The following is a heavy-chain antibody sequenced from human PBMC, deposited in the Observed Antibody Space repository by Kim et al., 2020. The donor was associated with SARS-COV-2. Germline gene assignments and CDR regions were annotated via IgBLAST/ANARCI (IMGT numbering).Heavy chain of an antibody. J-gene: IGHJ4*02. D-gene: IGHD4-17*01. CDR1: GGSFSGYY. CDR2: INHSGST. CDR3: ARDQGDYASFDY. Sequence: SETLSLTCAVYGGSFSGYYWSWIRQPSGKGLEWIGEINHSGSTNYNPSLKSRVTISVDTSKNQFSLKLSSVTAADTAVYYCARDQGDYASFDYWGQGTLV. V-gene: IGHV4-34*01.